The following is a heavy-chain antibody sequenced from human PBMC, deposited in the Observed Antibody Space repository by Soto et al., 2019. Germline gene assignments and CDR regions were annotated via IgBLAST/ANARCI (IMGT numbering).Heavy chain of an antibody. D-gene: IGHD2-2*01. CDR3: AVTYCSSTSCYQDGMDV. CDR1: GGTFSSYA. Sequence: QVQLVQSGAEVKKPGSSVKVSCKASGGTFSSYAISWVRQARGQGLEWMGGIIPIFGTANYAQKFQGRVTITADKSTSTAYMELSSLRSEDTAVYYCAVTYCSSTSCYQDGMDVWGQGTTVTVSS. V-gene: IGHV1-69*06. CDR2: IIPIFGTA. J-gene: IGHJ6*02.